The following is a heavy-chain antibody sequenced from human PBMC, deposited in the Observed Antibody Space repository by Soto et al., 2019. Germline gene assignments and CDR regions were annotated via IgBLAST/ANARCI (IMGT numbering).Heavy chain of an antibody. J-gene: IGHJ5*02. V-gene: IGHV3-23*01. CDR2: ISGSGGST. CDR3: AKSPYGSGSYYKGWFDT. CDR1: GFTFSSYA. Sequence: PGGSLRLSCAASGFTFSSYAMSWVRQAPGKGLEWVSAISGSGGSTYYADSVKGRFTISRDNSKNTLYLQMNSLRAEDTAVYYCAKSPYGSGSYYKGWFDTWGQGTLVTVSS. D-gene: IGHD3-10*01.